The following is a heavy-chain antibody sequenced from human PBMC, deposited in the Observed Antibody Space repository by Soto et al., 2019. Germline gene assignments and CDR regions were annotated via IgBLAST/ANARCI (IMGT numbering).Heavy chain of an antibody. CDR3: ARSGRITSFVVVILPVSQGYGMDS. V-gene: IGHV3-30-3*01. J-gene: IGHJ6*02. CDR1: GFSFSSYA. CDR2: IILHGGNT. D-gene: IGHD3-3*01. Sequence: GETLRLSCAASGFSFSSYAMYWCLREPAKGVEWVVVIILHGGNTDYADSVKGRFTISRDNSKNTLYLQMNSLRAEDTAVYYCARSGRITSFVVVILPVSQGYGMDSWGQGNTVT.